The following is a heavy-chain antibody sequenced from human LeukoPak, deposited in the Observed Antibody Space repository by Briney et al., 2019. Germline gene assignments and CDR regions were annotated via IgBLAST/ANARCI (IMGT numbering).Heavy chain of an antibody. D-gene: IGHD1-1*01. CDR2: ISAYNGNT. CDR3: ARDLLERREDYYYYGMDV. Sequence: GASVKVSCKASGYTFTSYGISWVRQAPGQGLEWMGWISAYNGNTNYAQKLQGRVTMTTDTSTSTAYMELRSLRSDDTAVYYCARDLLERREDYYYYGMDVWGQGTTVTVSS. CDR1: GYTFTSYG. J-gene: IGHJ6*02. V-gene: IGHV1-18*01.